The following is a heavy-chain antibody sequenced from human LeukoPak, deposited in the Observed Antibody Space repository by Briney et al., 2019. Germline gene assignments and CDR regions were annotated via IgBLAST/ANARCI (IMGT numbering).Heavy chain of an antibody. CDR1: GGTLSSYA. Sequence: SVNVSCKASGGTLSSYAISWVRQAPGQGLEWMGGIIPIFGTANYAQKFQGRVTITADESTSTAYMELSSLRSEDTAVYYCARDVRRWFDPWGQGTLVTVSS. CDR2: IIPIFGTA. CDR3: ARDVRRWFDP. V-gene: IGHV1-69*01. J-gene: IGHJ5*02. D-gene: IGHD3-10*01.